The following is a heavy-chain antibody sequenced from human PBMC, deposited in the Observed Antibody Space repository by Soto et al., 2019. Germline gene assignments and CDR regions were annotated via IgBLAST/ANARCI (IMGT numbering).Heavy chain of an antibody. J-gene: IGHJ4*02. CDR1: GFSLSTTEVG. CDR3: ALSGVDDRSYSSGYFDY. V-gene: IGHV2-5*02. Sequence: QITLKESGPPLVKPTQTLTLTCTFSGFSLSTTEVGVGWIRQPPGKALEWLALIYWDDDKRYSPSLTSRLTITTDTSKNQLVLIMTNMDPVDTATYYCALSGVDDRSYSSGYFDYWGQGSLVTVSS. D-gene: IGHD3-22*01. CDR2: IYWDDDK.